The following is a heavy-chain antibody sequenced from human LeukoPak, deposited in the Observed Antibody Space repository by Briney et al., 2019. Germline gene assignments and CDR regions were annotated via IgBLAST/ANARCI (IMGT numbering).Heavy chain of an antibody. J-gene: IGHJ4*02. CDR2: ISWNSGSI. CDR3: VKERSRTGYFDY. D-gene: IGHD2-2*01. Sequence: PGGSLRLSCAVSGFTFEDYAMPWVRQAPGKGLDWVAAISWNSGSINYADSVKGRFTISRDNAKNSLYLQMNSLRAEDTAFYYCVKERSRTGYFDYWGQGTLVTVSS. CDR1: GFTFEDYA. V-gene: IGHV3-9*01.